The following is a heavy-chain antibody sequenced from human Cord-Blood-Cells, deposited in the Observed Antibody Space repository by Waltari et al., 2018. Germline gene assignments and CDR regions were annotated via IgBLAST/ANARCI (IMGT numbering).Heavy chain of an antibody. CDR2: IIPILGIA. CDR1: GGTFSSYA. D-gene: IGHD2-2*01. J-gene: IGHJ4*02. CDR3: ASYCSSTSCAFDY. V-gene: IGHV1-69*09. Sequence: QVQLVQSGAEVKKLGSSVKVSCKASGGTFSSYALCWVRQAPRQGLEWMGSIIPILGIANYEQKCQGRVTRTADKSTSTADMELSSLRSEDTAVYDCASYCSSTSCAFDYWGQGTLVTVSA.